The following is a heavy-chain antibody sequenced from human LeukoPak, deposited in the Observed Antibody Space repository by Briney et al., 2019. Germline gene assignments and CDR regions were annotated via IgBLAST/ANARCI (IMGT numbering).Heavy chain of an antibody. CDR2: IIGDGTRT. V-gene: IGHV3-74*01. J-gene: IGHJ4*02. D-gene: IGHD4-17*01. CDR1: GFSFSYYW. CDR3: ARDLACDYGDYIDY. Sequence: GGSLRLSCAASGFSFSYYWMHWVRQGSGKGPVWVSRIIGDGTRTDYADSVKGRFTISRDNAKSTLYLQMNSLRAEDTAVYYCARDLACDYGDYIDYWGQGTLVTVSS.